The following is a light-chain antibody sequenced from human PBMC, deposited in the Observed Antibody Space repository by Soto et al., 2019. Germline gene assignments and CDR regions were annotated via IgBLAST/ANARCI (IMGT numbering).Light chain of an antibody. CDR1: ETVATN. CDR3: QQYCEWPPMT. V-gene: IGKV3-15*01. J-gene: IGKJ1*01. CDR2: GAS. Sequence: VMTQSPATLSVSPGERATLSCWASETVATNLAWYQQKPGQAPRLLISGASTRAAGISDRFRGSGSGTEFTLTISSLRSEDSAIYDCQQYCEWPPMTVGQGPKVEI.